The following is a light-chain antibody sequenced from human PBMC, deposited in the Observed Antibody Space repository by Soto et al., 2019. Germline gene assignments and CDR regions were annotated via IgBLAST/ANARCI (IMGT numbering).Light chain of an antibody. J-gene: IGKJ3*01. CDR3: QQRSNWPPL. CDR2: RAS. Sequence: EIVMTQSPATLSVSPGERATLSCRASQSISSNLAWYQQKLGQAPRLLIYRASTRATGIPARFSGSGSGTEFTLTISSLQSEDFALYYCQQRSNWPPLFGPGTKVDIK. CDR1: QSISSN. V-gene: IGKV3-15*01.